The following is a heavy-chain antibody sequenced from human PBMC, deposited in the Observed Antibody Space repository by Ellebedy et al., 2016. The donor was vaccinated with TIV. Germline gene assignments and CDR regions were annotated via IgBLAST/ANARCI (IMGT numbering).Heavy chain of an antibody. V-gene: IGHV1-2*02. CDR3: ARFYGDYDGMDV. CDR2: INPNSGGT. J-gene: IGHJ6*02. Sequence: ASVKVSCKASGYTFTGYHIHWVRQAPGQGLEWMGWINPNSGGTNYAQKFQGRVTMTRDTSISTAYMELSRLRSDDTAVYYCARFYGDYDGMDVWGQGTTVTVSS. CDR1: GYTFTGYH. D-gene: IGHD4-17*01.